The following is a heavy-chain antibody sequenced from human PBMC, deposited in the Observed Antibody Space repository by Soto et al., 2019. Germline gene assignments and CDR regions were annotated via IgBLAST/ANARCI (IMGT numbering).Heavy chain of an antibody. V-gene: IGHV4-59*01. Sequence: SRVTISVDTSKNQFSLKLSSATAADTAVYYCARVGSGRGFDHWGQGTLVTVSS. CDR3: ARVGSGRGFDH. J-gene: IGHJ4*02. D-gene: IGHD5-12*01.